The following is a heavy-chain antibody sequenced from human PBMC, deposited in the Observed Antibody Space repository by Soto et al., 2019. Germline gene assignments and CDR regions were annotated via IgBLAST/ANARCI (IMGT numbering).Heavy chain of an antibody. CDR1: RFILSGYA. Sequence: EVQLAESGGGLARAEGSLRLSCAACRFILSGYAMDWVRQAPGKGREYVSGISSNGVGTYYANSVQGRFTISRDNSKITVYLQIGSLRPEDMAVYYCATRARPDFYFMDVWGKGTTVTVS. J-gene: IGHJ6*03. CDR3: ATRARPDFYFMDV. CDR2: ISSNGVGT. D-gene: IGHD6-6*01. V-gene: IGHV3-64*01.